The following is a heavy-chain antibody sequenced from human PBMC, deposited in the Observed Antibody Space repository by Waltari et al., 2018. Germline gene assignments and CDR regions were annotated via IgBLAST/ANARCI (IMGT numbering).Heavy chain of an antibody. CDR1: GSSFTSYW. Sequence: EVQLVQSGAEVKTPGESLKISCKVSGSSFTSYWIGWVRQMPGKGLEWMGIIYPGDSDTRYSPSFQGQVTISADKSISTAYLQWSSLKASDTAMYYCATAPGDFWVLFDYWGQGTLVTVSS. CDR3: ATAPGDFWVLFDY. CDR2: IYPGDSDT. V-gene: IGHV5-51*01. J-gene: IGHJ4*02. D-gene: IGHD3-10*01.